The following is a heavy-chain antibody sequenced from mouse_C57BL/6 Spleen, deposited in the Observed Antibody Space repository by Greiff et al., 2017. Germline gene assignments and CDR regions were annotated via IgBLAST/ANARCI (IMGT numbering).Heavy chain of an antibody. CDR3: ARVYYGDYDAMDY. V-gene: IGHV1-55*01. CDR1: GYTFTSYW. CDR2: IYPGSGST. Sequence: QVQLQQPGAELVKPGASVTMSCKASGYTFTSYWITWVKQRPGQGLEWIGDIYPGSGSTHYNEKFKSKATRTVDTSSSTAYMQSSSLTSEDSAVYYCARVYYGDYDAMDYWGQGTSVTVSS. D-gene: IGHD1-1*01. J-gene: IGHJ4*01.